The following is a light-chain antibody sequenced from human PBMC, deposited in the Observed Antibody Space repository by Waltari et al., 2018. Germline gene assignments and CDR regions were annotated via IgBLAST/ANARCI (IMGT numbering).Light chain of an antibody. CDR3: HQYYRAPYS. Sequence: DIVMTQSPDSLAVSLGERATLRCKSSQSSLDTSNSQNYLSWFQQKPGQPPKLLIYWAATRESGVPDRFSGSGSGTDFTLTISSLQAADVAVYYCHQYYRAPYSFGQGTKLEIK. CDR2: WAA. CDR1: QSSLDTSNSQNY. V-gene: IGKV4-1*01. J-gene: IGKJ2*01.